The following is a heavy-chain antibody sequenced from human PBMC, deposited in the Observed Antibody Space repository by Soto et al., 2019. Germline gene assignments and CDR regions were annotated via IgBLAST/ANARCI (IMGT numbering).Heavy chain of an antibody. Sequence: ASVKVSCKVSGYTLTELSMHWVRQAPGKGLEWMGGFDPEDGETIYAQKFQGRVTMTEDTSTDTAYMELSSLRSEDTAVYYCATLGITMVRGVIGAYEICCQGTMFTVSS. CDR2: FDPEDGET. CDR3: ATLGITMVRGVIGAYEI. J-gene: IGHJ3*02. CDR1: GYTLTELS. D-gene: IGHD3-10*01. V-gene: IGHV1-24*01.